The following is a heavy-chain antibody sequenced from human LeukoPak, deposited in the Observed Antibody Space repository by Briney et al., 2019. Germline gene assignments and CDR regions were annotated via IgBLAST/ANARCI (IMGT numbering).Heavy chain of an antibody. CDR2: ISGSGGST. Sequence: PGGSLRLPCAASGFTFSSYAMSWVRQAPGKGLEWVSAISGSGGSTYYADSVKGRFTISRDNSKNTLYLQMNSLRAEDTAVYYCAKGSSGGEMATISHWGQGTLVTVSS. J-gene: IGHJ4*02. D-gene: IGHD5-24*01. CDR3: AKGSSGGEMATISH. CDR1: GFTFSSYA. V-gene: IGHV3-23*01.